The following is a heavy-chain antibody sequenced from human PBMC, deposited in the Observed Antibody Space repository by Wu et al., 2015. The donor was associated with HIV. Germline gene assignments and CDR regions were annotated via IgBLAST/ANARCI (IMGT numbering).Heavy chain of an antibody. CDR3: ATLTGYYDFWSHPEVLQH. CDR2: FDPEDGET. CDR1: GYTLTELS. D-gene: IGHD3-3*01. J-gene: IGHJ1*01. Sequence: QVQLVQSGAEVKKPGASVKVSCKVSGYTLTELSMHWVRQAPGKGLEWMGGFDPEDGETIYAQKFQGRVTMTEDTSTDTAYMELSSLRSEDTAVYYCATLTGYYDFWSHPEVLQHWGQGTLVTVSS. V-gene: IGHV1-24*01.